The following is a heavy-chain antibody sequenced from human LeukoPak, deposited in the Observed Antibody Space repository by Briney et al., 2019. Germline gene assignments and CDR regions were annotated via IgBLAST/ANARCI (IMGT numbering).Heavy chain of an antibody. CDR1: GGTFSSYA. J-gene: IGHJ3*02. CDR3: ARAGLITMVRGVMVSDAFDI. Sequence: SVKVSCKASGGTFSSYAISWVRQAPGQGLEWMGGIIPIFGTANYAQKFQGRVTITTDESTSTAYMELSSLRSEDTAVYYCARAGLITMVRGVMVSDAFDIWGQGTMVTVSS. CDR2: IIPIFGTA. D-gene: IGHD3-10*01. V-gene: IGHV1-69*05.